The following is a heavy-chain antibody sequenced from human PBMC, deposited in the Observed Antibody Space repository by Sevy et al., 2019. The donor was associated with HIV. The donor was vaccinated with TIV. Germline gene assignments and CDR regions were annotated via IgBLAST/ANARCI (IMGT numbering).Heavy chain of an antibody. CDR2: ISYDGSNK. V-gene: IGHV3-30-3*01. D-gene: IGHD1-1*01. CDR3: ARDLGEGYNRALDY. CDR1: GFTFSSYA. Sequence: GGSLRLSCAASGFTFSSYAMHWVRQAPGKGLEWVAVISYDGSNKYYADSVKGRFTISRDNSKNTLYLQRNGLGAEDTAVYYCARDLGEGYNRALDYWGQGTLVTVSS. J-gene: IGHJ4*02.